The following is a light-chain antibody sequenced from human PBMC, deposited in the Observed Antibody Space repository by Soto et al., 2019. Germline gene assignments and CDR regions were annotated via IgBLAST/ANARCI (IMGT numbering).Light chain of an antibody. CDR2: RAS. CDR1: QSVDSN. Sequence: EIVMTQSPATLSVSPGERATLSCRASQSVDSNLVWYQQRPGQSPRLLIFRASTRATGIPARFSGSGSGTEFTLTISSLQSEDFAVYYCQQYHHWPPINFGQGTRLEIK. V-gene: IGKV3-15*01. J-gene: IGKJ5*01. CDR3: QQYHHWPPIN.